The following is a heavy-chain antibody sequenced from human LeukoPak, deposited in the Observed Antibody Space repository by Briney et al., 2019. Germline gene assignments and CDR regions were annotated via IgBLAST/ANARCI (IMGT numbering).Heavy chain of an antibody. CDR3: ARLEDSSGYVGAFDI. J-gene: IGHJ3*02. CDR1: GGSISSYY. CDR2: IYYSGST. Sequence: SETLSLTCTVSGGSISSYYWSWIRQPPGKGLEWIGYIYYSGSTYYNPSLKSRVTISVDTSKNQFSLKLSSVTAADTAVYYCARLEDSSGYVGAFDIWGQGTMVTVSS. V-gene: IGHV4-59*06. D-gene: IGHD3-22*01.